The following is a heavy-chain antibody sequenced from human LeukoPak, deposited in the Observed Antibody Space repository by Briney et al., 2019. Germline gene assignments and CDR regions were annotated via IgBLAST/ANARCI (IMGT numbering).Heavy chain of an antibody. CDR1: GCTFSSYA. J-gene: IGHJ4*02. CDR2: ISGSGGST. V-gene: IGHV3-23*01. Sequence: QSGGSLRLSCAASGCTFSSYAMSWVRQAPGKGLEWVSAISGSGGSTYYADSVRGRFTISRDNSKNTLYLQMNSLRAEDTAVYYCAKEGTSGWYFDYWGQGTLVTVSS. CDR3: AKEGTSGWYFDY. D-gene: IGHD6-19*01.